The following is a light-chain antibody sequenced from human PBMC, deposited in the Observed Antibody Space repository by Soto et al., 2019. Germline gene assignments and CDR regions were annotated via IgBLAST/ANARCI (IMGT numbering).Light chain of an antibody. V-gene: IGLV2-14*01. CDR2: DVS. CDR1: SSDVGGYNY. CDR3: SSYTSSSTLV. Sequence: QSALTQPASVSGFPGQSITISCTGTSSDVGGYNYVSWYQQHPDKAPKLMIFDVSNRPSGVSNRFSGSKSGNTASLTISGLQAEVEADYYCSSYTSSSTLVFGGGTKLTVL. J-gene: IGLJ2*01.